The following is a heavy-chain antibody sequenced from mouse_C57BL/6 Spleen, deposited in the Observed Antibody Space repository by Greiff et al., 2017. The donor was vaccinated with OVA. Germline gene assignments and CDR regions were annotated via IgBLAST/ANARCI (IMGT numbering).Heavy chain of an antibody. CDR1: GYAFSSSW. D-gene: IGHD3-2*02. CDR3: ARGLRDY. CDR2: IYPGDGDT. Sequence: QVQLQQSGPELVKPGASVKISCKASGYAFSSSWMNWVKQRPGKGLEWIGRIYPGDGDTNYNGKFKGKATLTADKSSSPAYMQLSSLTSEDSAVYFCARGLRDYWGEGTTLTVSS. V-gene: IGHV1-82*01. J-gene: IGHJ2*01.